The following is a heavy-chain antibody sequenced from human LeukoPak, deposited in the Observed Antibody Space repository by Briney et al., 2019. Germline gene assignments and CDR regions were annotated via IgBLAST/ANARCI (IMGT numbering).Heavy chain of an antibody. CDR2: ISAYNGNT. J-gene: IGHJ4*02. CDR3: AXWRGRVLRGVRGVIXDDX. D-gene: IGHD3-10*01. V-gene: IGHV1-18*01. Sequence: GASVKVSCKASGGTFSSYAISWVRQAPGQGLEWMGWISAYNGNTNYAQKLQGRVTMTTDTSTSTAYMELRSLRSDDTAVYYCAXWRGRVLRGVRGVIXDDXWGQGXLVTVS. CDR1: GGTFSSYA.